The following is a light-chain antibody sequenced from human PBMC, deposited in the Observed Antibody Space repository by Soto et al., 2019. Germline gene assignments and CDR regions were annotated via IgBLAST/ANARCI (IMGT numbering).Light chain of an antibody. CDR1: QSISSW. J-gene: IGKJ2*01. Sequence: DIQMTQSPSTLSASVGDRVTITCRASQSISSWLAWYQQKPGKAPKVLIYKASLLQSGVPARFSGCGSGTEFTLTISSLQYDDFAAYSCQQYKSYPYTFGQGTKLEIK. CDR2: KAS. V-gene: IGKV1-5*03. CDR3: QQYKSYPYT.